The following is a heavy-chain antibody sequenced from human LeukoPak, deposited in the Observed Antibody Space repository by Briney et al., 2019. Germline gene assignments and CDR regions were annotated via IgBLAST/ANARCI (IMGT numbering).Heavy chain of an antibody. Sequence: GALRLSCAASGFTVSSNYMSWVRQAPGKGLEWVSVIYSGGSTYYADSVKGRFTISRDNSKNTLYLQMNSLRAEDTAVYYCAKEGEYGDYVLFDYWGQGTLVTVSS. CDR1: GFTVSSNY. CDR2: IYSGGST. V-gene: IGHV3-66*01. D-gene: IGHD4-17*01. J-gene: IGHJ4*02. CDR3: AKEGEYGDYVLFDY.